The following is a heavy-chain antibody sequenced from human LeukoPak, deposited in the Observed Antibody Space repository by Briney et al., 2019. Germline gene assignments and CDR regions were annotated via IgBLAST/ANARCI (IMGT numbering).Heavy chain of an antibody. CDR2: ISAYSGNT. D-gene: IGHD2-2*01. V-gene: IGHV1-18*01. CDR3: SGXXXVXXVVVPAAANWFDP. J-gene: IGHJ5*02. CDR1: GYAFTSYG. Sequence: ASVKVSCKASGYAFTSYGISWVRQAPGQGLEWMGWISAYSGNTNYAQKLQGRVTMTRNTSISTAYMELSRLRSEDPAVSYCSGXXXVXXVVVPAAANWFDPWGQGTLVTVSS.